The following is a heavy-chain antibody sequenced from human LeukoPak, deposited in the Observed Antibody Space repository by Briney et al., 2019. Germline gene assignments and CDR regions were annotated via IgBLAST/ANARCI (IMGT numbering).Heavy chain of an antibody. J-gene: IGHJ4*02. Sequence: ETLSLTCTVSGDSISSYYWSWIRQPPVKGLEWIGFIYYSGSTNHNPSLRSRVSISVDTSKNQCSLKLSSVTAADTAVYYCARHLGEVYYFDYWGQGTLVTVSS. CDR3: ARHLGEVYYFDY. V-gene: IGHV4-59*08. CDR1: GDSISSYY. D-gene: IGHD3-16*01. CDR2: IYYSGST.